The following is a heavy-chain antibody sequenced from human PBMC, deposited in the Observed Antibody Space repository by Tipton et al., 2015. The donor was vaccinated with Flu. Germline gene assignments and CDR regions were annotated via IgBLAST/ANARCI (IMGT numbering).Heavy chain of an antibody. V-gene: IGHV4-39*07. Sequence: TLSLTCTVSGGSISSSSYYWGWIRQPPGKGLEWIGSIYYSGSTYYNPSLKSRVTISVDTSKNQFSLKLSSVTAADTAVYYCARGRRGEPWGQGTLVTVSS. D-gene: IGHD3-10*01. J-gene: IGHJ5*02. CDR2: IYYSGST. CDR1: GGSISSSSYY. CDR3: ARGRRGEP.